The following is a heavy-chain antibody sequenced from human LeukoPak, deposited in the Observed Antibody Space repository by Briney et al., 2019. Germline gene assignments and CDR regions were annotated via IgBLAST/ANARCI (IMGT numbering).Heavy chain of an antibody. Sequence: GGSLRLSCAASGFTFGSYWMSWVRQAPGKGLEWVANIKQDGSEKYYVDSVKGRFTISRDNAKNSLYLQMNSLRAEDTAVYYCARQRNPIWYSSGWYDAFDYWGQGTLVTVSS. CDR1: GFTFGSYW. CDR2: IKQDGSEK. CDR3: ARQRNPIWYSSGWYDAFDY. D-gene: IGHD6-19*01. J-gene: IGHJ4*02. V-gene: IGHV3-7*03.